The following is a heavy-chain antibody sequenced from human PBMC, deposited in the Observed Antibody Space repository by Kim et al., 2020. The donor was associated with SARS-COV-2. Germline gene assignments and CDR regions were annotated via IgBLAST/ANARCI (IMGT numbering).Heavy chain of an antibody. CDR1: GGSISSYY. V-gene: IGHV4-59*13. Sequence: SETLSLTCTVSGGSISSYYWSWIRQPPGKGLERIGYIYYSGSTNYNPSLKSRVTISVDTSKNQFSLKLSSVTAADTAVYYCARLPAGYSSSWFDYYYGMDVWGQGTTVTVSS. CDR3: ARLPAGYSSSWFDYYYGMDV. CDR2: IYYSGST. D-gene: IGHD6-13*01. J-gene: IGHJ6*02.